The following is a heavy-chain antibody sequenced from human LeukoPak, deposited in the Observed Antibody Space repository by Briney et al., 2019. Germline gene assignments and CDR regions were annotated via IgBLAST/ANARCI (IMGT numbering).Heavy chain of an antibody. Sequence: SQTLSLTCAISGDSVSSDTVTWNWIRQSPSRGLEWLRRTYYRSKWYNDYAVSVESRITINPDTSKNQFSLQLNSVTPEDTAVYYCTRDQQGNYYYYFAGMDVWGQGTTVTVSS. CDR3: TRDQQGNYYYYFAGMDV. CDR1: GDSVSSDTVT. D-gene: IGHD1-7*01. V-gene: IGHV6-1*01. CDR2: TYYRSKWYN. J-gene: IGHJ6*02.